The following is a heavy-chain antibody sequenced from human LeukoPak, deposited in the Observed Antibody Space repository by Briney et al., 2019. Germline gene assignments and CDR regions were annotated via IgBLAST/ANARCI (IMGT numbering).Heavy chain of an antibody. J-gene: IGHJ4*02. D-gene: IGHD3-22*01. Sequence: GGTLRLSCAASGFTFSSYGMHWVRQAPGKGLEWVAFIRYDGSNKYYADSVKGRFTISRDNSKNTLNLQMNSLRAEDTAVYYCAKDPTHYRVWDYYETIGLSYWGQGTLVTVSS. CDR3: AKDPTHYRVWDYYETIGLSY. CDR1: GFTFSSYG. V-gene: IGHV3-30*02. CDR2: IRYDGSNK.